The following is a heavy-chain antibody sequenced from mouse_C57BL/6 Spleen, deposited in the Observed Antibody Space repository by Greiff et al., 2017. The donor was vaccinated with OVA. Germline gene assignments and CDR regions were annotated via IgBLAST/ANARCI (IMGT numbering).Heavy chain of an antibody. CDR3: ARSAGGSSRYAMDY. J-gene: IGHJ4*01. V-gene: IGHV1-69*01. Sequence: VQLQQSGAELVMPGASVKLSCKASGYTFTSYWMHWVKQRPGQGLEWIGEIDPSDSYTNYNQKFKGKSTLTVDKSSSTAYMQLSSLTSEDSAVYYRARSAGGSSRYAMDYWGQGTSVTVSS. CDR2: IDPSDSYT. D-gene: IGHD1-1*01. CDR1: GYTFTSYW.